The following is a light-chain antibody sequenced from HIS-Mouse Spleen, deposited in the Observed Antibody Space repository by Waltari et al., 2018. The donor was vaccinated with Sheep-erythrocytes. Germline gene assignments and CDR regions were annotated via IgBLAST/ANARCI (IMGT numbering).Light chain of an antibody. CDR3: QQYGSSPWT. CDR1: QSVSSSY. CDR2: GES. Sequence: EIVLTQSPGTLSLSPGERATLSCRASQSVSSSYLAWYQQKPVQAPRLLIYGESSTATGIPDRFSCSGSGTDFTLTISRLEPEDFAVYYCQQYGSSPWTFGQGTKVEIK. V-gene: IGKV3-20*01. J-gene: IGKJ1*01.